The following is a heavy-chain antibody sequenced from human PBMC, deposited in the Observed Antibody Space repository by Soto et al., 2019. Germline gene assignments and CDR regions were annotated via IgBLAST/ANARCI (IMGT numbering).Heavy chain of an antibody. V-gene: IGHV4-39*01. CDR2: VHYSGSA. J-gene: IGHJ4*02. CDR1: AGSHSTSSYF. D-gene: IGHD3-10*01. Sequence: SETLSLTCSVSAGSHSTSSYFWGWIRQPPGNGLEWVGAVHYSGSANYRSSLQSRVTISVDSSQNRCSLRLRSVTAADTAVYYCARHRWGSGSYSGLLDFWGQGALVTVSS. CDR3: ARHRWGSGSYSGLLDF.